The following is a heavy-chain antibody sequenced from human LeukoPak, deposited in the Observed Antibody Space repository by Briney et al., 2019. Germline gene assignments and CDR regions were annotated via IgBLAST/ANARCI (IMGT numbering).Heavy chain of an antibody. CDR1: GGSISSYF. CDR2: IYSGGST. CDR3: ARQIPGDDAFDI. Sequence: SETLSLTRPAPGGSISSYFWSWVWRPARAGGEGVGRIYSGGSTNYNPSLKSRVTMSVDTSNNQFSLKLYSVTAADAAVYYCARQIPGDDAFDIWGQGTMVTVSS. D-gene: IGHD3-16*01. V-gene: IGHV4-4*07. J-gene: IGHJ3*02.